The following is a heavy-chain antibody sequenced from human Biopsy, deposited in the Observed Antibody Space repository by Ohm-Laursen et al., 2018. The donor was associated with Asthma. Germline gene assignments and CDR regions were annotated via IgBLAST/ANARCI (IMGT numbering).Heavy chain of an antibody. D-gene: IGHD5-12*01. CDR2: THYSGST. J-gene: IGHJ4*02. CDR1: GASIRGSGSY. Sequence: GTLSLTCTVSGASIRGSGSYWAWIRQAPGKGPEWIGTTHYSGSTFYKPSLRSRVTVSLDTSTNQFSLRLRSVTATDTAVYYCASPVNRAFGGYEWAAVFDYWGQGILVTVSS. V-gene: IGHV4-39*01. CDR3: ASPVNRAFGGYEWAAVFDY.